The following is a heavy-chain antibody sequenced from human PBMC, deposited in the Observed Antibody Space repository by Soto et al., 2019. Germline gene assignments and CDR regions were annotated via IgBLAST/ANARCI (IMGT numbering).Heavy chain of an antibody. V-gene: IGHV1-8*01. CDR2: MNPNSGNT. CDR1: GYTFTSYD. CDR3: ARGREYCSSTSCYGEAAFDI. D-gene: IGHD2-2*01. Sequence: GASVKVSCKASGYTFTSYDINWVRQATGQGLEWMGWMNPNSGNTGYAQKFQGRVTMTRNTSISTAYMELSSLRSEDTAVYYCARGREYCSSTSCYGEAAFDIWGQGTMVTV. J-gene: IGHJ3*02.